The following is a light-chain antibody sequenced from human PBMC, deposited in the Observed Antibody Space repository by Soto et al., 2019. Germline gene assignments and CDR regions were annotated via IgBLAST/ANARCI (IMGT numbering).Light chain of an antibody. CDR1: SSNIGAGHD. CDR3: SSYAGSNNLV. Sequence: QSVLTQPPSVSGAPGQRVTISCSGSSSNIGAGHDVHWYQQLPGTAPKLMIYEVSKRPSGVPDRFSGSKSGNTASLTVSGLQAEDEADYYCSSYAGSNNLVFGGGTKLTVL. CDR2: EVS. V-gene: IGLV1-40*01. J-gene: IGLJ2*01.